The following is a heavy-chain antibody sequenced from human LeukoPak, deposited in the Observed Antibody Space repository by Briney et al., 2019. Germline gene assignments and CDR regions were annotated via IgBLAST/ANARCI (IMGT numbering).Heavy chain of an antibody. J-gene: IGHJ4*02. V-gene: IGHV4-59*08. CDR2: IYYSGST. Sequence: SDTLSLTCTVSGGPISTYYWSWLRQPPGKGVEWVGYIYYSGSTNYNPPLKSRVTISVHPSKNQVSLMLTSVTPADTGVYYCAIIGGNDYWGQGTLVTVSS. CDR3: AIIGGNDY. CDR1: GGPISTYY. D-gene: IGHD4-23*01.